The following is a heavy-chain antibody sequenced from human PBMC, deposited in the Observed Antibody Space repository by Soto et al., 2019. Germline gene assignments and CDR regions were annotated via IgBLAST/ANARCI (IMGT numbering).Heavy chain of an antibody. CDR3: ASTVSMVRGHGMDV. Sequence: EVQLVESGGGLLQPGGSLRLSCAASGFTFSSYWMHWVRQAPGKGLVWVSRINSDGSRTTYADSVKGRFTISRDNAKNRIYLQMNSLRAEDTAVYYCASTVSMVRGHGMDVWGQGTTVTVSS. CDR1: GFTFSSYW. V-gene: IGHV3-74*03. J-gene: IGHJ6*02. D-gene: IGHD3-10*01. CDR2: INSDGSRT.